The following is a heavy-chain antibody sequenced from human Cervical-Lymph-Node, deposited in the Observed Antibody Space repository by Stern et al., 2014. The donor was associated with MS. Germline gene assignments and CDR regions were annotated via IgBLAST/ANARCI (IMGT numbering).Heavy chain of an antibody. D-gene: IGHD3-22*01. CDR3: ARGPDHSGGYYYAY. CDR1: GGTFNSYA. Sequence: MQLVESGAEVKKPGSSVKVSCKASGGTFNSYAISWVRQAPGQGLEWMGGIIPMFGKANYAQKFQGRVTITADESTSTANMEVGSLRSEDTAVYYCARGPDHSGGYYYAYWGQGTLVTVSS. J-gene: IGHJ4*02. CDR2: IIPMFGKA. V-gene: IGHV1-69*01.